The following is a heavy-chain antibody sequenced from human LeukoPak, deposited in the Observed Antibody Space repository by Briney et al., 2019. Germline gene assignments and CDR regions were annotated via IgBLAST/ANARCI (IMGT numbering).Heavy chain of an antibody. Sequence: GGSLRLSCAASGFTFSNYWMTRVRQAPGKGLEWVAVINQDATKEYYMDSVKARFTISRDNAKNSVSLQMNSPRAEDTAVYYCVRDGGVSGYDLLDYWGQGTLVTVSS. J-gene: IGHJ4*02. CDR3: VRDGGVSGYDLLDY. CDR2: INQDATKE. D-gene: IGHD5-12*01. V-gene: IGHV3-7*01. CDR1: GFTFSNYW.